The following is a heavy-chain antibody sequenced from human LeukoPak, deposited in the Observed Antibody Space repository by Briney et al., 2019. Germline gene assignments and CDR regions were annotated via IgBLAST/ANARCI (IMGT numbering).Heavy chain of an antibody. D-gene: IGHD1-7*01. CDR3: ARDHYAVDWNYVFDY. CDR2: ISAYNGNT. V-gene: IGHV1-18*01. J-gene: IGHJ4*02. Sequence: ASVKVSCKASGYTFTSYGISWVRQAPGQGLEWMGWISAYNGNTNYAQKLQGRVTMTTDTSTSTACMELRSLRSDDTAVYYCARDHYAVDWNYVFDYWGQGTLVTVSS. CDR1: GYTFTSYG.